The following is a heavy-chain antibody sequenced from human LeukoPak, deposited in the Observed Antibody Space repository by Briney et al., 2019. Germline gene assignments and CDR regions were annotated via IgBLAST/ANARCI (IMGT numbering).Heavy chain of an antibody. CDR1: GGSISSGGYS. CDR2: IYYSGCT. CDR3: ARGGGYSSSWYVGI. V-gene: IGHV4-30-4*07. D-gene: IGHD6-13*01. J-gene: IGHJ4*02. Sequence: MASQTLSLTCAVSGGSISSGGYSWSWIWQPPGKGLEWIGYIYYSGCTYYNPSLKSRVTISVDTSKNQFSLKLSSVTAADTAVYYCARGGGYSSSWYVGIWGQGSLVTV.